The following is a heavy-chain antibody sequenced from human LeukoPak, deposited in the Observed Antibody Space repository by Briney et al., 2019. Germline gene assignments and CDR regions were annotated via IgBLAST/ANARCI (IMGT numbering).Heavy chain of an antibody. J-gene: IGHJ6*02. Sequence: SETLSLTCAVSGGSISSGGYSWSWIPQPPGKGLEWIGYIYHSGSTYYNPSLKSRVTISVDRSKNQFSLKLSSVTAADTAVYYCARGDDYGTFYGMDVWGQGTTVTVSS. CDR3: ARGDDYGTFYGMDV. V-gene: IGHV4-30-2*01. CDR2: IYHSGST. D-gene: IGHD4-17*01. CDR1: GGSISSGGYS.